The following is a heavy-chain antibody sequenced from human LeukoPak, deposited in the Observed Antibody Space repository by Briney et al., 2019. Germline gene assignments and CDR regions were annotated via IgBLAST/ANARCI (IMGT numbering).Heavy chain of an antibody. D-gene: IGHD6-19*01. CDR1: GFTVSSNY. V-gene: IGHV3-66*02. Sequence: PGGSLRLSCAASGFTVSSNYMSWVRQAPGRGLEWVSVIYSGGTTDYADSVKGRSTISRDNSKNTLYLQMNNLRAEDTAVYYCARSASSGWYSFDYWGQGALITVSS. J-gene: IGHJ4*02. CDR2: IYSGGTT. CDR3: ARSASSGWYSFDY.